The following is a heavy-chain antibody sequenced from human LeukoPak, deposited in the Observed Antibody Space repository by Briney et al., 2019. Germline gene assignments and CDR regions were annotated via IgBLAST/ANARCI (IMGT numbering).Heavy chain of an antibody. J-gene: IGHJ4*02. CDR3: TRDGEYYYDSSGYYPRLDY. D-gene: IGHD3-22*01. CDR2: IRSKAYGWTT. V-gene: IGHV3-49*04. CDR1: GFTFGDYA. Sequence: GGSLRLSCTASGFTFGDYAMSWVRQAPGKGLEWVGFIRSKAYGWTTEYAASVKGRFTISRDDSKSIAYLQMNSLKTEDTAVYYCTRDGEYYYDSSGYYPRLDYWGQGTLVTVSS.